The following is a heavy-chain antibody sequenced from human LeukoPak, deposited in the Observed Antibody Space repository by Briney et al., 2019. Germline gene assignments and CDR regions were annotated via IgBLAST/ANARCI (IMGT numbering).Heavy chain of an antibody. CDR1: GLTFSGYW. CDR3: ARALDTAIVTGPGGFGGY. Sequence: SGGSLRLSCAASGLTFSGYWMHWVRQAPGKGLVWVSRINSDGSTTTYADSVKGRFTISRDNAKKTLYLQMNSLRVEDTAVYYCARALDTAIVTGPGGFGGYWGQGTLVTVSS. CDR2: INSDGSTT. V-gene: IGHV3-74*01. D-gene: IGHD5-18*01. J-gene: IGHJ4*02.